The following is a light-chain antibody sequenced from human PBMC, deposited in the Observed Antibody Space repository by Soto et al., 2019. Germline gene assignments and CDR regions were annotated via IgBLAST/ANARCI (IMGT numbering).Light chain of an antibody. CDR1: QSVSSTY. CDR3: QQYGSSPPWT. Sequence: EIVLTPSPGPLSLSPGERATLSCRASQSVSSTYLAWYPHKPGQAPRLLIYGASSRATGIPDRFSGSGSGTDFPLTISRLEPEDFSVYYCQQYGSSPPWTFGQGTKVEIK. V-gene: IGKV3-20*01. CDR2: GAS. J-gene: IGKJ1*01.